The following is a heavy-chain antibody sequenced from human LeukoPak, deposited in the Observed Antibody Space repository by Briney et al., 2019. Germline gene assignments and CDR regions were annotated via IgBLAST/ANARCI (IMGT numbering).Heavy chain of an antibody. V-gene: IGHV4-39*07. CDR2: IYYSGST. D-gene: IGHD2-2*01. CDR1: GGSISSSSYY. CDR3: ARLYCTRTSCHLDF. J-gene: IGHJ4*02. Sequence: SETLSLTCTVSGGSISSSSYYWGWIRQPPGKGLEWIGSIYYSGSTYYNPSLKSRVTISLDTSKNQFSLKLNSVTAADTAVYYCARLYCTRTSCHLDFWGQGTLVTVSS.